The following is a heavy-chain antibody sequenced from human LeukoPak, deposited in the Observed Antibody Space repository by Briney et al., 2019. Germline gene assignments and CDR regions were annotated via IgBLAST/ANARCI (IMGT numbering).Heavy chain of an antibody. CDR2: ISSSSSYI. D-gene: IGHD2-2*01. CDR1: GFTFSSYS. V-gene: IGHV3-21*01. CDR3: ASCYQRLPTPSTFQLDY. Sequence: GSLRLSCAASGFTFSSYSMNWVRQAPGKGLEWVSSISSSSSYIYYADSVKGRFTISRDNAKNSLYLQMNSLRAEDTAVYYCASCYQRLPTPSTFQLDYWGQGTLVTVSS. J-gene: IGHJ4*02.